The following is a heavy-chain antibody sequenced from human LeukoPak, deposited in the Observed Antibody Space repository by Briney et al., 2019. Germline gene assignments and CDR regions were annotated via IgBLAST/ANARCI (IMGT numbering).Heavy chain of an antibody. CDR1: GFTFSNAW. J-gene: IGHJ3*02. V-gene: IGHV4-34*08. D-gene: IGHD5-12*01. Sequence: GSLRLSCAASGFTFSNAWMSWVRQAPGKGLEWIGEIIHSGSTKYNPSLKSRVTISVDASTNQFFLRLTSVTAADTVVYYCACNAVRYSAYDPEEDPSDIWGQGTMVTVSS. CDR2: IIHSGST. CDR3: ACNAVRYSAYDPEEDPSDI.